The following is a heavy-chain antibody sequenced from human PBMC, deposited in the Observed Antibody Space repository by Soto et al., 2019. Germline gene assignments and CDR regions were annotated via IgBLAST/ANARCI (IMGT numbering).Heavy chain of an antibody. V-gene: IGHV4-30-4*08. J-gene: IGHJ6*02. D-gene: IGHD2-21*02. Sequence: QVQLQQSGPGLVEPSQTLSLTCAVSGGSISSEYFHWTWIRQSPGKGLEWIGYIHYTGSIMYNPSLKSRLTMAVETTKNQFSLQLPSGTAADTAVYFCAREDDGGDRDYYGLDVWGQGTTVTVSS. CDR3: AREDDGGDRDYYGLDV. CDR1: GGSISSEYFH. CDR2: IHYTGSI.